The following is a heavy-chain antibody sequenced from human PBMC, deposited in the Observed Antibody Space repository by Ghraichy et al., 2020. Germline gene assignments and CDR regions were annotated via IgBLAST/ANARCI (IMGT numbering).Heavy chain of an antibody. CDR3: ASGKPPYYFDY. CDR2: IYYSGST. Sequence: SETLSLTCTVSGGSISSYYWSWIRQPPGKGLEWIGYIYYSGSTNYNPSLKSRVTISVDTSKNQFSLKLSSVTAADTVVYYCASGKPPYYFDYWGQGTLVTVSS. V-gene: IGHV4-59*01. J-gene: IGHJ4*02. CDR1: GGSISSYY. D-gene: IGHD1-26*01.